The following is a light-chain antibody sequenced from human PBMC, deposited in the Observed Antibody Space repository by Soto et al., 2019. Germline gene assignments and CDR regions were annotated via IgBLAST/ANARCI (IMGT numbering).Light chain of an antibody. CDR3: LQAFNYPWT. J-gene: IGKJ1*01. V-gene: IGKV1-6*01. CDR1: QDIRND. Sequence: AIQMTQSPSSLSASVGDRVTITCRASQDIRNDLGWYQQKPGKTPKLLIFAASSLQSGVPSRFSGSGSGTDFTLTISSLQPDDFATYYCLQAFNYPWTFGQGTKVEIE. CDR2: AAS.